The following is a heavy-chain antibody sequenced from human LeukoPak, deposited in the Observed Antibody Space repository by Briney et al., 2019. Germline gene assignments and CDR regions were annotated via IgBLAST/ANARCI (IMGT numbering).Heavy chain of an antibody. CDR3: ARKSRTAGNGGDYFDY. J-gene: IGHJ4*02. V-gene: IGHV4-38-2*02. Sequence: PSETLSLTCTVSGHSISSGYYWGWIRQPPGKGLEWIGSIYHSGSTYYNPSLKSRVTISVDTSKNQFSLKLSSVTAADTAVYYCARKSRTAGNGGDYFDYWGQGTLVTVSS. D-gene: IGHD6-13*01. CDR2: IYHSGST. CDR1: GHSISSGYY.